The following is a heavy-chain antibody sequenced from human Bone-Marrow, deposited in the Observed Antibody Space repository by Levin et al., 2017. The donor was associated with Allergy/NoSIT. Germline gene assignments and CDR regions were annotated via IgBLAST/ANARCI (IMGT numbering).Heavy chain of an antibody. D-gene: IGHD6-13*01. CDR2: IHSSGST. CDR1: GDSISGSY. V-gene: IGHV4-4*07. J-gene: IGHJ3*02. Sequence: GSLRLSCTVSGDSISGSYWSWIRQPAGKGLEWIGRIHSSGSTNYNSSLKSRVTVSVDTSKNQFSLKLSSVTAADTAVYYCARRSRIVAAGDAFDIWGQGTMVTVSS. CDR3: ARRSRIVAAGDAFDI.